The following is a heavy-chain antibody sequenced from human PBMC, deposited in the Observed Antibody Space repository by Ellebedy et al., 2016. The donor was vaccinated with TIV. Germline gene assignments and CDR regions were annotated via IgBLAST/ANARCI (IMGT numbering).Heavy chain of an antibody. V-gene: IGHV4-59*12. J-gene: IGHJ5*02. CDR2: INHSGST. CDR3: AREIRREINWFDP. CDR1: GGSISSYY. D-gene: IGHD5-24*01. Sequence: MPSETLSLTCTVSGGSISSYYWSWIRQPPGKGLEWIGEINHSGSTNYNPSLKSRVTMSVDTSKNQFSLKLSSVTAADTAVYYCAREIRREINWFDPWGQGTLVTVSS.